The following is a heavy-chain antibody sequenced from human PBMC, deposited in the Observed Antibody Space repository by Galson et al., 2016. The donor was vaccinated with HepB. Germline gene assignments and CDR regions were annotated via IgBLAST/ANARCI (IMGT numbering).Heavy chain of an antibody. J-gene: IGHJ5*02. Sequence: SLRLSCAASGFTFSSCAMHWVRQAPGKGLESVSAISDNGGSTYYADSVKGRFTISRDNSKNTLYLQINSLRAEDTAVYYCASKPPAGTTEVTWGQGTLVTVSS. CDR2: ISDNGGST. CDR1: GFTFSSCA. V-gene: IGHV3-64*04. CDR3: ASKPPAGTTEVT. D-gene: IGHD1-1*01.